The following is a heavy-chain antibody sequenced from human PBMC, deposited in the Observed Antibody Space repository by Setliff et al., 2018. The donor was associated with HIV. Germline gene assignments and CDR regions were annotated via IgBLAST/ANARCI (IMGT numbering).Heavy chain of an antibody. CDR2: IYTRGST. CDR1: GGSIDSGNYD. D-gene: IGHD5-12*01. CDR3: VGSGCNGNICYDSRGWLDS. V-gene: IGHV4-61*02. J-gene: IGHJ5*01. Sequence: ASETLSLTCTVSGGSIDSGNYDWNWVRQPGGKGLEWIGRIYTRGSTKYSPTFESRVTMSLDTSKNQFSLNLRSVTAADTALYYCVGSGCNGNICYDSRGWLDSWGQGTQVTVSS.